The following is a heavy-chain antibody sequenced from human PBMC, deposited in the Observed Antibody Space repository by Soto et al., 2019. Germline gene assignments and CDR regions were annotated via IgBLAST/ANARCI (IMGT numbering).Heavy chain of an antibody. Sequence: EVRLLESGEGLVQPGGSLKLSCAASGFTFSSYAMSWVRQAPGKGLEWVSSIGGSGGNTYYADSVKGRFTISRDNSKNTLFLQMNRLRAEDTAEYYCARVVRYFDTPYGMDVWGQGTTVTVSS. V-gene: IGHV3-23*01. J-gene: IGHJ6*02. CDR1: GFTFSSYA. CDR2: IGGSGGNT. D-gene: IGHD3-9*01. CDR3: ARVVRYFDTPYGMDV.